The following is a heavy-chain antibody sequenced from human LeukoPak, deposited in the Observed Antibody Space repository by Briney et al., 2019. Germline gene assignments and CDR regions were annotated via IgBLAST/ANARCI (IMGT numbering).Heavy chain of an antibody. D-gene: IGHD3-3*01. V-gene: IGHV3-48*02. Sequence: GGSLRLSCAASGFTFSSYSMTWVRQAPGKGLEWVSYISSSSSTIYYADSVKGRFTISRDNAKNSLYLQMNSLRDEDTAVYYCARDPSSVLRFLEWPDYYYYGMDVWGQGTTVTVSS. CDR2: ISSSSSTI. CDR3: ARDPSSVLRFLEWPDYYYYGMDV. J-gene: IGHJ6*02. CDR1: GFTFSSYS.